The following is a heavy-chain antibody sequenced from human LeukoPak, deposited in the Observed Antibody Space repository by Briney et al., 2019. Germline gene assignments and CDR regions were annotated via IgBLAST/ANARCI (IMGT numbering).Heavy chain of an antibody. CDR3: ARDRTTVTTFDY. Sequence: PGGSLRLSCAASGFNFSSHNMNWVRQAPGKGLEWVSSISSSSSYIHYADSVKGRFTMSRDNAKNSLYLQMNGLRAEDTAVYYCARDRTTVTTFDYWGQGTLVTVSS. CDR2: ISSSSSYI. J-gene: IGHJ4*02. CDR1: GFNFSSHN. D-gene: IGHD4-17*01. V-gene: IGHV3-21*01.